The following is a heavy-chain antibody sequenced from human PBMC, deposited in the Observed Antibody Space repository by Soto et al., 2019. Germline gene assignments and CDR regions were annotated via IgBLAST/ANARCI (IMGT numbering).Heavy chain of an antibody. Sequence: QVQLVESGGGVVQPGTSLRLSCAASGFPFNNYAMQWVPQRPGKGLDWVAVISYDGSNSYYSDSVKGRFTVSRERSKNTLSLQMNSLRVEDTDVYYCAKGILSATFAPYAMDVWGQGTTVTVSS. J-gene: IGHJ6*02. CDR2: ISYDGSNS. V-gene: IGHV3-30*18. D-gene: IGHD3-16*01. CDR3: AKGILSATFAPYAMDV. CDR1: GFPFNNYA.